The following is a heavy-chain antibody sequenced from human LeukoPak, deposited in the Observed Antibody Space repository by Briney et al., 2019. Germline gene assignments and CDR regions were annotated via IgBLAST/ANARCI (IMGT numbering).Heavy chain of an antibody. CDR3: ARHDFGSGSSTGSNFDY. V-gene: IGHV4-59*08. Sequence: SETLSLTCTVSGGSISSYYWSWIRQPPGKGLEWIGYIYYSGSTNYNPSLKSRVAISVDTSKNQFSLKLSSVTAADTAVYYCARHDFGSGSSTGSNFDYWGQGTLVTVSS. CDR1: GGSISSYY. J-gene: IGHJ4*02. D-gene: IGHD3-10*01. CDR2: IYYSGST.